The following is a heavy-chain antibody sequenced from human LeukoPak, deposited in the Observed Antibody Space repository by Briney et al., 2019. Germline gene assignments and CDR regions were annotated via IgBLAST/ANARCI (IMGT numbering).Heavy chain of an antibody. CDR2: IYYTET. V-gene: IGHV4-59*02. D-gene: IGHD3-10*01. CDR1: GGSVSNYY. J-gene: IGHJ5*02. Sequence: PSETLSLTCTVSGGSVSNYYWSWIRQSPGKGLEWIGYIYYTETSYNPSLKSRVTISVDTSKNQFSLKLTSVTAADTAVYYCARSQFYGSGSYQGRWFDPWGQGTLVTVSS. CDR3: ARSQFYGSGSYQGRWFDP.